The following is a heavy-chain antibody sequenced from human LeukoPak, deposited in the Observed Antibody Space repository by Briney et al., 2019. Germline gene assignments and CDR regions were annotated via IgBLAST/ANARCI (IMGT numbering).Heavy chain of an antibody. D-gene: IGHD2-15*01. Sequence: SQTLLLTCAISGDSVSTNTGAWNWIRQSPSRGLEWLGRTYYRSQWHNEYAVSVKSRINVTPDTSKNQVSLQLNSVTLEDTAVYHCARGGSFAFDIWGQGTTVTVSA. CDR3: ARGGSFAFDI. V-gene: IGHV6-1*01. CDR2: TYYRSQWHN. J-gene: IGHJ3*02. CDR1: GDSVSTNTGA.